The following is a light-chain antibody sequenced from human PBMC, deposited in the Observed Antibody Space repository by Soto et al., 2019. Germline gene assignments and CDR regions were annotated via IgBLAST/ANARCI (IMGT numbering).Light chain of an antibody. CDR3: QQYDDLPFT. CDR2: DAS. J-gene: IGKJ4*01. CDR1: QGISKS. V-gene: IGKV1-33*01. Sequence: DIQMTQSPSSLSASVGDRVTITCQADQGISKSLSWYQQKPGMAPKLLIYDASNLETGVPSRFSGSGSGIDFTPTISSLQTEDFGRYYCQQYDDLPFTFGGGTKVEIK.